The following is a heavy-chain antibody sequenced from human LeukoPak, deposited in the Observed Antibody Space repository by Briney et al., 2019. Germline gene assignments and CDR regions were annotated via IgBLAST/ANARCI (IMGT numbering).Heavy chain of an antibody. CDR2: IYSVGTT. Sequence: GGSLRLSCAASGFTFSSYEMNWVRQAPGKGLEWVSVIYSVGTTYYADSVKGRFIISRDTSENTLSLQMNSLRAEDTAVYYCASCRDGYNYFDYWGQGTLVTVSS. J-gene: IGHJ4*02. V-gene: IGHV3-53*01. CDR1: GFTFSSYE. D-gene: IGHD5-24*01. CDR3: ASCRDGYNYFDY.